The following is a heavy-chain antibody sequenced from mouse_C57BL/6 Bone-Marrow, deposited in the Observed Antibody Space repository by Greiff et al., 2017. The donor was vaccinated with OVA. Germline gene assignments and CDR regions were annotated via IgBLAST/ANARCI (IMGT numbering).Heavy chain of an antibody. D-gene: IGHD1-1*01. Sequence: EVKLVESGGGLVKPGGSLKLSCAASGFTFSDYGMHWVRQAPEKGLEWVAYISSGSSPIYYADTVKGRFTISRDNAKNTLFLQMTSLRSEDTAMYYCARYYYGSSYDYAMDYWGQGTSVTVSS. CDR3: ARYYYGSSYDYAMDY. CDR2: ISSGSSPI. CDR1: GFTFSDYG. V-gene: IGHV5-17*01. J-gene: IGHJ4*01.